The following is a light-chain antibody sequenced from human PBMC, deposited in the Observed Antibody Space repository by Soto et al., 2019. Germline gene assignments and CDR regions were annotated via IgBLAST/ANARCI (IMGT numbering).Light chain of an antibody. V-gene: IGKV3-11*01. CDR2: DIS. CDR3: QQRSIWPLT. CDR1: QSVGSN. J-gene: IGKJ4*01. Sequence: EIVLTQSPATLSLSPGERATLSCRATQSVGSNLAWYQQKPGQAPRLLIYDISSRATGIPARFSGSGSGTDFTLTISSLEPEDFALYYCQQRSIWPLTFGGGTKVEIK.